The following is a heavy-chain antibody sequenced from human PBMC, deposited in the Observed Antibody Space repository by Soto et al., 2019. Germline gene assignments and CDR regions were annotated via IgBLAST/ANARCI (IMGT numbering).Heavy chain of an antibody. CDR2: INPYNGVT. CDR3: AAAAISVAGRHPDV. V-gene: IGHV1-2*02. CDR1: GYMFTGFY. J-gene: IGHJ4*02. D-gene: IGHD6-19*01. Sequence: QVQLVQSGAEVKRPGASVKVSCKASGYMFTGFYLHCVRQAPGQGLEWMGWINPYNGVTTYSKNFQGRVTMTRDSSISTAYMELSSLRSDDTAVYFCAAAAISVAGRHPDVWGQGTVVTVS.